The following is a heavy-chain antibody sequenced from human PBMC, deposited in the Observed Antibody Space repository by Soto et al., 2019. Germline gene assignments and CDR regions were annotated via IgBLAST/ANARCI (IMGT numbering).Heavy chain of an antibody. CDR3: ARARISMRVGGAYYYAMDA. CDR2: SIPMFATT. D-gene: IGHD3-22*01. Sequence: QVQLVQSGAEVKKPGSSVKLSCKASAGTFSSYAMNWVRQAPGQGLEWMGGSIPMFATTNYAQKFQGRVTITADESTRTAYMELSSLRSDDTAVYYCARARISMRVGGAYYYAMDAWGQGTAVTVSS. CDR1: AGTFSSYA. J-gene: IGHJ6*02. V-gene: IGHV1-69*12.